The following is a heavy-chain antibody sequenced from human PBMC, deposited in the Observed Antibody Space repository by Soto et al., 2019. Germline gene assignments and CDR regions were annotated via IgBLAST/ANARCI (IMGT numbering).Heavy chain of an antibody. CDR2: IDSDDGTT. Sequence: GGSLRLSCTASGFDFGDYYMSWIRQAPGKGLEWVSYIDSDDGTTYYTDSVKGRFTISRDNAKNSLYLQMNSLRVEDTDLYYCVRHYHSSSWFPFDSWGQGTLVTVSS. V-gene: IGHV3-11*01. D-gene: IGHD6-13*01. J-gene: IGHJ4*02. CDR1: GFDFGDYY. CDR3: VRHYHSSSWFPFDS.